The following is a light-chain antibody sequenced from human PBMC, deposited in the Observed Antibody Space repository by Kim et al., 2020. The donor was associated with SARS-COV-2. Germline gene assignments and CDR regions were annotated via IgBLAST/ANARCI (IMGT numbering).Light chain of an antibody. CDR2: SAS. Sequence: SPRETATPSCGGRQSLTRHYLAWYQQQPCPAPRFLLHSASPRAPGVLERFSGRGSGKEFTLPLRRMEPEDFSVYYCQRYGGPPPYTYGQGTKLELK. CDR3: QRYGGPPPYT. V-gene: IGKV3-20*01. CDR1: QSLTRHY. J-gene: IGKJ2*01.